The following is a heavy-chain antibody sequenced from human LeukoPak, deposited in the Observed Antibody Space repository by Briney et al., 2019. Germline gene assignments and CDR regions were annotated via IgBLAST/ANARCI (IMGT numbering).Heavy chain of an antibody. CDR1: GYAFTSYG. CDR3: ARDRDSVDY. J-gene: IGHJ4*02. Sequence: ASVKASCKASGYAFTSYGISWVPQAPGQGLEWWGWISAYNATTKYAQKLQGRVTMTTDTSTSTAHMELRSLRADDTAVYYCARDRDSVDYWGQGTPVTVSS. V-gene: IGHV1-18*01. CDR2: ISAYNATT. D-gene: IGHD2-15*01.